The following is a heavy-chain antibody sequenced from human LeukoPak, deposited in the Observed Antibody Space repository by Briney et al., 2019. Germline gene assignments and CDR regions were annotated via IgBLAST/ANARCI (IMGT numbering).Heavy chain of an antibody. J-gene: IGHJ4*02. V-gene: IGHV4-39*01. CDR2: IYYRRSA. CDR1: GGSISRFSDY. Sequence: SDTLSLTCTLFGGSISRFSDYWRWVRQPPAKGLERIGSIYYRRSASYNPSLKSRVTISLDTSKNQFSLKLTSLTAADTAVYYCARATPPRSYEYGDSRSFDYWGQGTLVTVSS. D-gene: IGHD4-17*01. CDR3: ARATPPRSYEYGDSRSFDY.